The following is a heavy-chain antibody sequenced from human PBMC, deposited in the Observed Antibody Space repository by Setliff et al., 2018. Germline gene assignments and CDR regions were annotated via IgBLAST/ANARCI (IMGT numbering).Heavy chain of an antibody. CDR2: FYISGTT. CDR3: ARGSFPYDNSGFDY. D-gene: IGHD3-22*01. CDR1: GDSISSYF. Sequence: NPSETLSLTCSVSGDSISSYFWTWIRQPAGKGLEWIGRFYISGTTTYNPSLKSRVTMSADTSKNQFSLKLSSVTAADTAVYYCARGSFPYDNSGFDYWGQGTLVTVSS. J-gene: IGHJ4*02. V-gene: IGHV4-4*07.